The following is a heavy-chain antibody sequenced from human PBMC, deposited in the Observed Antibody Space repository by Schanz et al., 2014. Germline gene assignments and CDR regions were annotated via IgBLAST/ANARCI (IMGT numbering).Heavy chain of an antibody. CDR3: ARDKGGYYPFDY. D-gene: IGHD3-3*01. Sequence: EVQLVESGGGLVQPGGSLRLSCAASGFTFSSYAMSWVRQAPGKGLEWVAAISGSGGDTYYADSVKGRFTISRDNSKNTLYLQMNSLRAEDTAVYYCARDKGGYYPFDYWGQGTLVTVSS. J-gene: IGHJ4*02. CDR2: ISGSGGDT. V-gene: IGHV3-23*04. CDR1: GFTFSSYA.